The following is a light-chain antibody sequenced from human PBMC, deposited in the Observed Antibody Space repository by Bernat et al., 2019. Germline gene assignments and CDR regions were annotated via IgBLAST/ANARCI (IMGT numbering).Light chain of an antibody. CDR3: QQRRSWPLT. CDR1: QDIRGF. Sequence: EIVLTQSPATLSLSPGERATLSCRASQDIRGFLAWYQQKPGQAPRLLIYDASNRATGIPARFSGGGSGTDFTLTISSLEPEDFAVYYCQQRRSWPLTFGGGAKVEIK. J-gene: IGKJ4*01. CDR2: DAS. V-gene: IGKV3-11*01.